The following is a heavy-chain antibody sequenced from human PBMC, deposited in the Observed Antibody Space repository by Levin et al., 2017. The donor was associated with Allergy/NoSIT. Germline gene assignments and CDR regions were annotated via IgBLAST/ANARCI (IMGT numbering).Heavy chain of an antibody. CDR2: ISYHGRSQ. Sequence: PPGGSLRLSCKASGFSFSNYGMHWVRQSPGKGKEWVAVISYHGRSQNYAASVKGRFTISRDNSENTLYLEIHTLRAEDTAVYYLAKSKGSGDYYYHLDYWGQGTLVTVSS. CDR3: AKSKGSGDYYYHLDY. V-gene: IGHV3-30*18. CDR1: GFSFSNYG. J-gene: IGHJ4*02. D-gene: IGHD3-22*01.